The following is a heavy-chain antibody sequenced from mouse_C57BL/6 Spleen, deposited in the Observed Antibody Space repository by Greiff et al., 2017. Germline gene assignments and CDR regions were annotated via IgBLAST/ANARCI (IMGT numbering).Heavy chain of an antibody. Sequence: VQLQQPGPELVKPGASVKLSCKASGYTFTSYWMHWVKQRPGQGLEWIGNINPSNGGTNYNAKFKSKATLTVDKSSSTAYMQLSSLTSEDSAVYYCASLSSGDEYYAMDYWGQGTSVTVSS. J-gene: IGHJ4*01. CDR1: GYTFTSYW. CDR3: ASLSSGDEYYAMDY. CDR2: INPSNGGT. D-gene: IGHD3-2*02. V-gene: IGHV1-53*01.